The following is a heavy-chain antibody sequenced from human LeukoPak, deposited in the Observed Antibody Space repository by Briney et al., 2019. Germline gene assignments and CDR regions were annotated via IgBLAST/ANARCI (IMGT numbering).Heavy chain of an antibody. CDR3: ARGVDCSDFAFDI. J-gene: IGHJ3*02. Sequence: SETLSLTCTVSGGSISSHCWSWIRQPPRKGLEWIGYVYYSGNTNYNPSLKSGVTISVDTSKNQFSLNLSSVTAADTAVYYCARGVDCSDFAFDIWGQGTMVTVSS. CDR2: VYYSGNT. V-gene: IGHV4-59*11. CDR1: GGSISSHC. D-gene: IGHD2-15*01.